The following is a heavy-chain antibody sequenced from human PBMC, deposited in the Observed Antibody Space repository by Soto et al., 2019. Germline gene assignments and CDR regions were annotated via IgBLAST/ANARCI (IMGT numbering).Heavy chain of an antibody. CDR3: ARDLWGYCGTDCYPLDV. V-gene: IGHV4-39*07. Sequence: PSETLSLTCTVSGGSISSNSHYWGWIRQPPGKGLEWIGSIYYSGNTYYNSSLKSRVTISVDTSQNQFSLKLNSVTAADTAVYYCARDLWGYCGTDCYPLDVWGQGTTVTGSS. CDR2: IYYSGNT. D-gene: IGHD2-21*02. J-gene: IGHJ6*02. CDR1: GGSISSNSHY.